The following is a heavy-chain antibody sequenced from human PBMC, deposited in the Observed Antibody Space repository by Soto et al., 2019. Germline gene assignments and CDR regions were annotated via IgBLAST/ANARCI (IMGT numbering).Heavy chain of an antibody. CDR3: ARGSGSYYIEAYYYYMDV. J-gene: IGHJ6*03. Sequence: GESLKISCKGSGYSFTSYWIGWVRQMPGKGLEWMGIIYPGDSDTRYSPSFQGQVTISADKSISTAYLQWSSLKASDTAMYYCARGSGSYYIEAYYYYMDVWGKGTTVTVSS. CDR2: IYPGDSDT. CDR1: GYSFTSYW. D-gene: IGHD3-10*01. V-gene: IGHV5-51*01.